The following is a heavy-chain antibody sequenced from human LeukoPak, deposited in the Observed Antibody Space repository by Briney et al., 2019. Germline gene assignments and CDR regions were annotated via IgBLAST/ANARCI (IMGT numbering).Heavy chain of an antibody. V-gene: IGHV3-23*01. J-gene: IGHJ4*02. CDR1: GFTFSSYA. Sequence: PGGSLRLSCVASGFTFSSYAMSWVRQAPGKGLEWVSAISGSGGSTYYADSGKGRFTISRDNSKNTLFLQVNSLRAEDTAVYYCAKDARRTFGLSSGLYRGSYYFDYWGQGTLVSVFS. D-gene: IGHD6-19*01. CDR3: AKDARRTFGLSSGLYRGSYYFDY. CDR2: ISGSGGST.